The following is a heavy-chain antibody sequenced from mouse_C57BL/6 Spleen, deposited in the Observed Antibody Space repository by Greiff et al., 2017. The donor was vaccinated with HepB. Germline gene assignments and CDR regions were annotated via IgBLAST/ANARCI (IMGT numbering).Heavy chain of an antibody. J-gene: IGHJ4*01. CDR1: GYAFSSSW. V-gene: IGHV1-82*01. CDR3: ARWETTKENYAMDY. Sequence: QVQLQQSGPELVKPGASVKISCKASGYAFSSSWMNWVKQRPGKGLEWIGRIYPGDGDTNYNGKFKGKATLTADKSSSTAYMQLSSLTSADSAVYFCARWETTKENYAMDYWGQGTSVTVSS. CDR2: IYPGDGDT. D-gene: IGHD1-1*01.